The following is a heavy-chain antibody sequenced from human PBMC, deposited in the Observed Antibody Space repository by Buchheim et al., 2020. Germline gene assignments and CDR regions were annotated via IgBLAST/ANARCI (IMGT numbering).Heavy chain of an antibody. CDR2: IYYSGST. CDR3: ARGVAAHLDDY. V-gene: IGHV4-59*01. CDR1: GGSISSYY. J-gene: IGHJ4*02. Sequence: VKLQESGPGLVKPSETLSLTCTVSGGSISSYYWSWIRQPPGKGLEWIGYIYYSGSTNYNPSLKSRVTISVDTSKNQFSLKLSSVTAADTAVYYCARGVAAHLDDYWGQGTL. D-gene: IGHD6-13*01.